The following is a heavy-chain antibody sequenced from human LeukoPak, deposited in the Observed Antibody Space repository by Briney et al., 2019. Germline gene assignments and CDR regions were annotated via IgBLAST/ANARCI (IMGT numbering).Heavy chain of an antibody. CDR3: ARASQWLAFDY. Sequence: GGSLRVSCAASGFTVSSKYMSWVRRAPGKGLEWVSVIYNGGSTNYADSVKGRFTISRDNSKNTLDLQMNSLRAEDTAVYFCARASQWLAFDYWGQGTLVTVSS. D-gene: IGHD6-19*01. CDR2: IYNGGST. V-gene: IGHV3-66*01. J-gene: IGHJ4*02. CDR1: GFTVSSKY.